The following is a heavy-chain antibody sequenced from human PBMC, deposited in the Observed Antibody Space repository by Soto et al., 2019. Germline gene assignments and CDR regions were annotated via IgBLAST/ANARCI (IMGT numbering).Heavy chain of an antibody. D-gene: IGHD2-15*01. CDR1: GDSISNGGFY. CDR3: ARGGIAGHWFDP. Sequence: QVQLQESGPGLVKLSQTLCLTCTVFGDSISNGGFYYSWIRQHPGQGPEWVGYIFHSGSTLSNPSLRSRVTLSADTSKNQLFLKLTSVTAADTAVYYCARGGIAGHWFDPWGQGTLVTVS. J-gene: IGHJ5*02. V-gene: IGHV4-31*03. CDR2: IFHSGST.